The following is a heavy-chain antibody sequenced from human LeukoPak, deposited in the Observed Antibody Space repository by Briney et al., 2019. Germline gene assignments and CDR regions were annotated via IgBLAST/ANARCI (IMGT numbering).Heavy chain of an antibody. V-gene: IGHV3-48*01. CDR1: GFTFTSYS. CDR2: ISSSTSTI. Sequence: GGSLRLSCAASGFTFTSYSMNWVRQAPGKGLEWVSYISSSTSTIYYADSVKGRFTISRDNSKNTLDLQMNSLRVEDTAVYYCSKGGSSWSRWDYWGQGTLVTVSS. J-gene: IGHJ4*02. CDR3: SKGGSSWSRWDY. D-gene: IGHD6-13*01.